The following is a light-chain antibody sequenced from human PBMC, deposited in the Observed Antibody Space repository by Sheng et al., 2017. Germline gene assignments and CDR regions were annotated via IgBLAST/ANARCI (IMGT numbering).Light chain of an antibody. J-gene: IGKJ2*01. CDR2: AAS. CDR3: QQVTIYPYT. CDR1: QGISTY. Sequence: QLTQSPFSLSASVGDRVIITCRASQGISTYLAWYQQKPEKAPNLLIYAASTLQSGVPSRFSGSGSGTDFTLTISSLQPEDFATYYCQQVTIYPYTFGQGTKLEIK. V-gene: IGKV1-9*01.